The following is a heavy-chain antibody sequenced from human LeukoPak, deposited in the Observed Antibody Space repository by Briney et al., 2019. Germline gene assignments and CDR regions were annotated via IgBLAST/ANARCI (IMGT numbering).Heavy chain of an antibody. V-gene: IGHV3-74*01. D-gene: IGHD5-12*01. CDR2: INPDGSTI. Sequence: GGSLRLSCAASGFTFSNYWVHWVRQAPGKGLVWVSRINPDGSTINYADSVKGRFTISRDNSKNTLYLQMSSLRAEDTAVYYCARDRGVAAHLDYWGQGTLVTVSS. CDR3: ARDRGVAAHLDY. J-gene: IGHJ4*02. CDR1: GFTFSNYW.